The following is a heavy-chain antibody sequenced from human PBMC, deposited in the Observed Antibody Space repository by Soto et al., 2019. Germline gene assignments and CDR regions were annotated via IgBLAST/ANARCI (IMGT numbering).Heavy chain of an antibody. CDR3: ARRLQWQLRPLDS. CDR2: INTLSSAI. J-gene: IGHJ4*02. CDR1: GFTFSDYY. D-gene: IGHD6-19*01. Sequence: LRLSCAGSGFTFSDYYITWIRRAPGKGLEWVSYINTLSSAIYYADSVKGRFTISRDNVKNSVYLQMNSLRAEDTAVYYCARRLQWQLRPLDSWGRGTLVTVSS. V-gene: IGHV3-11*01.